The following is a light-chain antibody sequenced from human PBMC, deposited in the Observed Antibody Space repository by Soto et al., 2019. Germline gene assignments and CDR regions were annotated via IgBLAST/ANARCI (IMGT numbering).Light chain of an antibody. CDR1: SANIGSNY. Sequence: QSVLTQPPSASGTPGQTVTISCSGSSANIGSNYVYWYQQLPGTAPKHLIYRSNQRPSGVPDRFSGSKSGTSASLAISGLRSEDEADYYCAAWDDSLSSVVFGGGTKLTVL. CDR3: AAWDDSLSSVV. J-gene: IGLJ2*01. CDR2: RSN. V-gene: IGLV1-47*01.